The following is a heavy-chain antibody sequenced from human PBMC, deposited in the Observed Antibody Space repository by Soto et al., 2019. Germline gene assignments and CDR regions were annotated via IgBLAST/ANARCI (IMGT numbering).Heavy chain of an antibody. J-gene: IGHJ4*02. D-gene: IGHD5-18*01. CDR1: GYIFTSYG. V-gene: IGHV1-18*01. CDR3: ARGRYADY. Sequence: QAHLVQSGPEVKKPGASVKVSCKGSGYIFTSYGIAWVRQAPGQGLEWTGWSSAHNGNTEYAQKCQGRGTVTRDKSTSTAYLQLRSRRTDDTAFYYCARGRYADYWGQGALVTVSS. CDR2: SSAHNGNT.